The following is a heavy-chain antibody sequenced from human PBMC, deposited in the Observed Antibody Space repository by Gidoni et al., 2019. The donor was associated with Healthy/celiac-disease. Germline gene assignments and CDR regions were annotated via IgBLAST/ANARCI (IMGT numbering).Heavy chain of an antibody. J-gene: IGHJ4*02. CDR1: GFPFSSYG. V-gene: IGHV3-30*18. CDR2: ISYDGSNK. Sequence: QLQLVESVGGVVQPGRSLRLSCAASGFPFSSYGMHWVRQAPGKGLEWVAVISYDGSNKYYADSVKGRFTISRDNSKNTLYLQMNSLRAEDTAVYYCAKDPLDYWGQGTLVTVSS. CDR3: AKDPLDY.